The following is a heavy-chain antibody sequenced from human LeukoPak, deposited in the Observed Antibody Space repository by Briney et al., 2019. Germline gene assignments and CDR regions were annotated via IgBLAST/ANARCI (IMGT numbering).Heavy chain of an antibody. J-gene: IGHJ6*03. CDR1: GFPFSSHG. CDR3: ARQGYSYGYYYYYYMDV. D-gene: IGHD5-18*01. V-gene: IGHV3-48*04. Sequence: GGSLRLSCAGSGFPFSSHGMNWVRQAPGKGLEWVSYISSSGSTIYYADSVKGRFTISRDNAKNSLYLQMNSLRAEDTAVYYCARQGYSYGYYYYYYMDVWGKGTTVTISS. CDR2: ISSSGSTI.